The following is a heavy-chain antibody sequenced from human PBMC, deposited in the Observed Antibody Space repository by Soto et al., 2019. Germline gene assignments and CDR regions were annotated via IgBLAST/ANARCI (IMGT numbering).Heavy chain of an antibody. J-gene: IGHJ6*02. V-gene: IGHV1-69*12. CDR2: IIPIFGTA. CDR1: GGTFSSYA. CDR3: ARDYEYGISTSCYDYYYYGMDV. Sequence: QVQLVQSGAEVKKPGSSVKVSCKASGGTFSSYAISWVRQAPGQGLEWMGGIIPIFGTANYAQKFQGRVTITADESTSTAYMELSNLRSEDTAVYYCARDYEYGISTSCYDYYYYGMDVWGQGTTVTVSS. D-gene: IGHD2-2*01.